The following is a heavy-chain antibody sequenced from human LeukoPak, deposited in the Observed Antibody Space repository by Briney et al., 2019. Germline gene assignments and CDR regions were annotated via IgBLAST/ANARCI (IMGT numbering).Heavy chain of an antibody. Sequence: SETLSLTCTVSGVSISSSSYYWGWIRQPPGKGLEWIGSIYYSGSTYYNPSLKSRVTISLDTSKSQFSLKLSSVTAADTAVYYCARVGAESYYYYYMDVWGKGTTVTVSS. V-gene: IGHV4-39*07. CDR1: GVSISSSSYY. D-gene: IGHD3-16*01. CDR3: ARVGAESYYYYYMDV. J-gene: IGHJ6*03. CDR2: IYYSGST.